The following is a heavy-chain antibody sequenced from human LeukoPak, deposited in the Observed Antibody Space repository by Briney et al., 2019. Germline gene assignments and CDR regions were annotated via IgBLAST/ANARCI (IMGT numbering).Heavy chain of an antibody. J-gene: IGHJ4*02. CDR2: IIPILGIA. CDR3: ARSKVKVVAGTDY. Sequence: SVKVSCKASGGTFSSYAISWVRQGPGQGLEWMGRIIPILGIANYAQKFQGRVTITADKSTSTAYMELSSLRSEDTAVYYCARSKVKVVAGTDYWGQGTLVTVSS. V-gene: IGHV1-69*04. D-gene: IGHD6-19*01. CDR1: GGTFSSYA.